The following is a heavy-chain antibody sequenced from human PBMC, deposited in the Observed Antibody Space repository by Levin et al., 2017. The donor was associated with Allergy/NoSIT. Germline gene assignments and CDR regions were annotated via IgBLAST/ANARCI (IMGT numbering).Heavy chain of an antibody. J-gene: IGHJ6*03. D-gene: IGHD3-10*01. CDR2: MFYSGST. Sequence: SETLSLTCAVSGVSVGSGNWWNWVRQAPGKGLQWIGEMFYSGSTNYSPSLKSRVTMSVDKSKNQFSLKLTSVTAADTAVYYCVRAGWFGDFYYMDVWGKGTTVTVSS. CDR3: VRAGWFGDFYYMDV. CDR1: GVSVGSGNW. V-gene: IGHV4-4*02.